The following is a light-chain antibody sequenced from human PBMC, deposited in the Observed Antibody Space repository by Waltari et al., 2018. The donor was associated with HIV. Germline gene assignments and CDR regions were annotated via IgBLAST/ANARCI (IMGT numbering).Light chain of an antibody. CDR2: GNN. CDR1: SSNTGSNF. V-gene: IGLV1-47*01. J-gene: IGLJ3*02. CDR3: AAWDDSLGGLWV. Sequence: QSVLTQPPTASETPGQRVTIPCSGSSSNTGSNFVYWYQQLPGTAPKPLIYGNNQRPSGVPDRFSGSGSGTSASLAISGLRSEDEADYYCAAWDDSLGGLWVFGGGTKLTVL.